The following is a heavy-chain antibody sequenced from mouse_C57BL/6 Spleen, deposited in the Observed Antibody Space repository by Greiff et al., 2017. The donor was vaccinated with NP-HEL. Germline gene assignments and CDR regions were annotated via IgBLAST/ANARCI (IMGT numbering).Heavy chain of an antibody. Sequence: QVQLQQSGPGLVQPSQSLSITCTVSGFSLTSYGVHWVRQSPGKGLEWLGVIWSGGSTDSNAAFISRLSISKDHSKSQIFFKMNSRQANDAAIYYYARNTGNDRYFDVWGTGTTVTVSS. J-gene: IGHJ1*03. CDR3: ARNTGNDRYFDV. CDR1: GFSLTSYG. D-gene: IGHD2-2*01. CDR2: IWSGGST. V-gene: IGHV2-2*02.